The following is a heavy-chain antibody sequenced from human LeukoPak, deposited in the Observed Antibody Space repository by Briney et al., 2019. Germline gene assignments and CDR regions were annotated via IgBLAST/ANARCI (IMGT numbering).Heavy chain of an antibody. Sequence: GGSLRLSCAASKFTFSTYLMSWVRQAPGKGLEWVASIKQDGTEKYYVDSVKGRFTFSRDNAKNSLYLQMNSLRAEDTGVYYCARDLDYWGQGTLVTVSS. CDR3: ARDLDY. CDR1: KFTFSTYL. CDR2: IKQDGTEK. V-gene: IGHV3-7*01. J-gene: IGHJ4*02.